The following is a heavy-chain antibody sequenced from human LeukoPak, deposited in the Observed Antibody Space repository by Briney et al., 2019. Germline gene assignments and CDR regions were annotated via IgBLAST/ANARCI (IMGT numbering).Heavy chain of an antibody. J-gene: IGHJ1*01. CDR1: GFTFNTYA. Sequence: QTGGSLRLSCAASGFTFNTYAMSWVRQAPGKGPEWVSLISGSGNNTLYADSMRGRFTVSRDNSKDTLYLQMSSLGAEDTATYYCANLAAPGYEYFQQWGQGTLVTVSS. V-gene: IGHV3-23*01. D-gene: IGHD6-13*01. CDR2: ISGSGNNT. CDR3: ANLAAPGYEYFQQ.